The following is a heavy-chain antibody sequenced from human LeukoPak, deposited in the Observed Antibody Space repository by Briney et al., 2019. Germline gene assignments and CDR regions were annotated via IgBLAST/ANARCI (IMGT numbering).Heavy chain of an antibody. Sequence: PGKSLRLSCAASGFTFSNYGMHWVRQAPGKGLEWVALIWYDGSNKYYTDSVKGRLTISRDNSKDTPFLQMNSLRAEDTAVYYCAREGPRGNSQFDYWGQGTLVTVSS. CDR1: GFTFSNYG. CDR2: IWYDGSNK. D-gene: IGHD4-23*01. J-gene: IGHJ4*02. CDR3: AREGPRGNSQFDY. V-gene: IGHV3-33*01.